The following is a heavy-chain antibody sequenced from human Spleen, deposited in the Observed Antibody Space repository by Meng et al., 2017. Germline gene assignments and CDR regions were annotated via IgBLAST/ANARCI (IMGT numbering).Heavy chain of an antibody. CDR3: TGDSFRWELRGAFDI. V-gene: IGHV3-21*01. CDR2: ISSSSSYI. Sequence: GESLKTYCAASGFTFSSYSMNWVRQAPGKGLEWVSSISSSSSYIYYADSVKGRFTISRDNTKNSLYLQMNSLRAEDTAVYYCTGDSFRWELRGAFDIWGQGTMVTVSS. CDR1: GFTFSSYS. D-gene: IGHD1-26*01. J-gene: IGHJ3*02.